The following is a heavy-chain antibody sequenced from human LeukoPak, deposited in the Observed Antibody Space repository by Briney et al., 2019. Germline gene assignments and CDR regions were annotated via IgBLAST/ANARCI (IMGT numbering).Heavy chain of an antibody. J-gene: IGHJ4*02. CDR1: GFTFSSYA. CDR3: AKSPVLRFLEWPDFDY. V-gene: IGHV3-23*01. CDR2: ISGSGGST. Sequence: GGSLRLSCAASGFTFSSYAMSWVRQAPGKGLEWVSAISGSGGSTYYADSVKGRFTISRDNSKNTLYLQMNSLRAEDTAVYYCAKSPVLRFLEWPDFDYWGQGTLVTVSS. D-gene: IGHD3-3*01.